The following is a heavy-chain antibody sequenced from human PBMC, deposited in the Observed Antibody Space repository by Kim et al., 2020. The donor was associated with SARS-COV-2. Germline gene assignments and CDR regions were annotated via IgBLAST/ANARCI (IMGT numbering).Heavy chain of an antibody. CDR3: AKDFPSGYSSSSLMYYYYYYGIAV. Sequence: GGSLRLSCAASGFTFSSYGMHWVHQAPGKGLEWVAVISYDGSNKYYADSVKGRFTISRDNSKNTLYLQMNSLRAEDTAVYYCAKDFPSGYSSSSLMYYYYYYGIAVWGQGTTVTVSS. CDR2: ISYDGSNK. D-gene: IGHD6-6*01. V-gene: IGHV3-30*18. CDR1: GFTFSSYG. J-gene: IGHJ6*02.